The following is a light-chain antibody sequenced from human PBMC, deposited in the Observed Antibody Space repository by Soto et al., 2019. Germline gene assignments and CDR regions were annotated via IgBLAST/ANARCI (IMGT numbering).Light chain of an antibody. J-gene: IGLJ1*01. CDR3: SSYAGSNHYV. V-gene: IGLV2-8*01. CDR2: EVN. Sequence: QSALTQPPSASGSPGQSVTISCTGTSSDVGNYDSVSWYQHHPGKAPQAVIYEVNKRPSGVPDRFSGSKSGNTASLTVSGLQAEYEADYYCSSYAGSNHYVFGTGTKLTVL. CDR1: SSDVGNYDS.